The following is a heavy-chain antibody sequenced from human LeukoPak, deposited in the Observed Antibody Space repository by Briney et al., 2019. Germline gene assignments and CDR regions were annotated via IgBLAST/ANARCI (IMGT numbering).Heavy chain of an antibody. J-gene: IGHJ3*02. CDR3: ARDRITMHPFDI. CDR2: INPIGGGT. V-gene: IGHV1-46*01. CDR1: GYTFTDYF. Sequence: GASVKVSCKASGYTFTDYFVHWVRQAPGQGLEWMGIINPIGGGTTFAQKFQGRLTMTRDTSTSTVYMELSSLRSEDTAVYYCARDRITMHPFDIWGQGTMVAVSS. D-gene: IGHD3-10*01.